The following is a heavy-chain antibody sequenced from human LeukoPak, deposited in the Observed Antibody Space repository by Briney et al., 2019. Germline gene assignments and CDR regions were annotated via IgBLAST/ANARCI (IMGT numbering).Heavy chain of an antibody. CDR2: TRSKVDSYTT. D-gene: IGHD6-13*01. V-gene: IGHV3-72*01. CDR3: ARVDSSSWSFY. CDR1: GFTFSDHY. Sequence: PGGSLRLSCAASGFTFSDHYMDWVRQAPGKGLEWVGRTRSKVDSYTTEYAASVKGRFTISRDDSKNSLYLQMNSLKTEDTAVYYCARVDSSSWSFYWGQGILVTVSS. J-gene: IGHJ4*02.